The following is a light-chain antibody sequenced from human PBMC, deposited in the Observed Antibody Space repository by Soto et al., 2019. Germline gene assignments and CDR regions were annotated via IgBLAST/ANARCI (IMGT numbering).Light chain of an antibody. Sequence: DIQMTQSPSSVSASVGDTVTITCRASQGLKFVAWYQQKPGKAPRLLIYEATNLESGVSARFSGSGSETDFTLTISSLQSEDFAVYYCQQYQDWPPFTFGQWTKLE. V-gene: IGKV1-12*01. CDR2: EAT. CDR1: QGLKF. J-gene: IGKJ2*01. CDR3: QQYQDWPPFT.